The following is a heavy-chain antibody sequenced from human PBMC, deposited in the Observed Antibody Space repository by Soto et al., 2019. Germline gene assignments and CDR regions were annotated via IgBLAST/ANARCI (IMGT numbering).Heavy chain of an antibody. D-gene: IGHD5-12*01. V-gene: IGHV4-61*01. CDR3: ARDLDGYLY. Sequence: PSDTLSLTCPFSGFSVSSGMYYLSWLRQPPGKGLEWIGYIYYSGSTNYNPSLKSRVTISVDTSKNQFSLKLSSVTAADTAVYYCARDLDGYLYWGQGTLVTFS. CDR1: GFSVSSGMYY. CDR2: IYYSGST. J-gene: IGHJ4*02.